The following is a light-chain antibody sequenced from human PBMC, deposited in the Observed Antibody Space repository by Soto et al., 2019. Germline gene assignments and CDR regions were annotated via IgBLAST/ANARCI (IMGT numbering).Light chain of an antibody. CDR3: SAWNYSLRAVV. Sequence: QSVLTQPPSASGTPGQRVTISCSGSSSNIGSNYVYWYQQLPGTAPKLLIYRNNQRPSGVPNRFSGSKSGTSASLAISGLRSDDEADYYCSAWNYSLRAVVFGGGTKLSVL. J-gene: IGLJ2*01. CDR1: SSNIGSNY. CDR2: RNN. V-gene: IGLV1-47*01.